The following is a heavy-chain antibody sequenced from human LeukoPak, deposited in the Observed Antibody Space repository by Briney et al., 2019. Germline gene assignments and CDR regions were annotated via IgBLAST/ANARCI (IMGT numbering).Heavy chain of an antibody. CDR1: GFIFSSYE. CDR2: IRSSGSTI. Sequence: GGSLRLSCAASGFIFSSYEMYWVRQAPGKGLEWVSYIRSSGSTIYYADSVKGRFTISRDNAKNSLYLQMNSLRAEDTAVYYCAELGITMIGGVWGKGTTVTISS. J-gene: IGHJ6*04. CDR3: AELGITMIGGV. D-gene: IGHD3-10*02. V-gene: IGHV3-48*03.